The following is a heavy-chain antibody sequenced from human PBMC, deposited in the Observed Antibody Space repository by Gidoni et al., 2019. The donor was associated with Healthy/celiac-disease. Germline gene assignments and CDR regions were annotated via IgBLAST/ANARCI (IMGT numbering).Heavy chain of an antibody. CDR3: AKDSYYDSSGYYAYFQH. D-gene: IGHD3-22*01. CDR2: ISGSGGST. V-gene: IGHV3-23*01. Sequence: EVQLLESGGGLVQPGGSLRLSCAASGFTFSSYAMSWVRQAPGKGLEWVSAISGSGGSTYYADSVKGRFTISRDNSKNTLYLQMNSLRAEDTAVYYCAKDSYYDSSGYYAYFQHWGQGTLVTVSS. CDR1: GFTFSSYA. J-gene: IGHJ1*01.